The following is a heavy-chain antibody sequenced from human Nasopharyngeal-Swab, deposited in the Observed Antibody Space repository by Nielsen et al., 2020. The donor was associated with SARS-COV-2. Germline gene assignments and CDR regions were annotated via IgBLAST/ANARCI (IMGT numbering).Heavy chain of an antibody. Sequence: ASVKVSCKVSGYTLTELSMHWVRQAPGKGLEWMGGFDPEDGETIYAQKFQGRVTMTEDTSTDTAYMELSSLRSEDTAVYYCARGRGGLRLITMILTESINDYWGQGTLVTSPQ. V-gene: IGHV1-24*01. CDR2: FDPEDGET. D-gene: IGHD3-22*01. CDR1: GYTLTELS. J-gene: IGHJ4*02. CDR3: ARGRGGLRLITMILTESINDY.